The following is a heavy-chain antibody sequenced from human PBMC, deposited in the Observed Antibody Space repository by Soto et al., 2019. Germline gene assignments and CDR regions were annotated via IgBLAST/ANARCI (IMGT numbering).Heavy chain of an antibody. D-gene: IGHD6-19*01. CDR2: IYHGGTT. Sequence: PSETLSLTCTVSCYSIISGSYWARIRQPPGKGPEWIASIYHGGTTFYNPSLKSRITISVDTSNNQFSLKLTSVTAADTAVYYCARVHVMVVAGSTFDYWGHGTLVTAPQ. CDR3: ARVHVMVVAGSTFDY. J-gene: IGHJ4*01. CDR1: CYSIISGSY. V-gene: IGHV4-38-2*02.